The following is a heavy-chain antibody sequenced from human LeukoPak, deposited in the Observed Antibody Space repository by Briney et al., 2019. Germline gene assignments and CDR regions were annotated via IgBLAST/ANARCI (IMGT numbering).Heavy chain of an antibody. D-gene: IGHD4-17*01. CDR2: ISAYNGNT. CDR3: ARDRDYGDYNTQDLFVY. CDR1: GYTFTNFG. Sequence: ASVKVSCKASGYTFTNFGISWVRQAPGQGLEWMGWISAYNGNTNYAQRLQGRVTMTTDTSTSTAYMELRSLRSDDTTVYYCARDRDYGDYNTQDLFVYWGQGTLVTVSS. V-gene: IGHV1-18*01. J-gene: IGHJ4*02.